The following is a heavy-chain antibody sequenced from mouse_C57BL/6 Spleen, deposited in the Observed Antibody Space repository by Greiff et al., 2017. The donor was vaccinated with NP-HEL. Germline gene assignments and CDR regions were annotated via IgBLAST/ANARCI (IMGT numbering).Heavy chain of an antibody. CDR3: ARGLLRTWFAY. Sequence: VQLKESGGGLVKPGGSLKLSCAASGFTFSSYAMSWVRQTPEKRLEWVATISDGGSYTYYPDNVKGRFTISRDNAKNNLYLQMSHLKSEDTAMYYCARGLLRTWFAYWGQGTLVTVSA. V-gene: IGHV5-4*01. CDR1: GFTFSSYA. J-gene: IGHJ3*01. CDR2: ISDGGSYT. D-gene: IGHD1-1*01.